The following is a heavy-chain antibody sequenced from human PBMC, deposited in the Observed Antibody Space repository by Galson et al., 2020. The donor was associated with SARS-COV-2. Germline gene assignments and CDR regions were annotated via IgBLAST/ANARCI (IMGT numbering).Heavy chain of an antibody. CDR3: TTGEDYDFWSGPTGYFAY. Sequence: GGSLRLSCAASGFTFSNAWMSWVRQAPGKGLEWVGRIKSETDGATTDYAAPVKGRFTISSHDSKNTLYLQMNSLKTDDTAVYYCTTGEDYDFWSGPTGYFAYGGQGTLVTGSS. V-gene: IGHV3-15*01. CDR2: IKSETDGATT. J-gene: IGHJ4*02. D-gene: IGHD3-3*01. CDR1: GFTFSNAW.